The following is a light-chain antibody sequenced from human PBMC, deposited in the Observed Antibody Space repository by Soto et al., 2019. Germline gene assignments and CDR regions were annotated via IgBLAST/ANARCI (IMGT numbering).Light chain of an antibody. J-gene: IGKJ4*01. CDR2: GAS. CDR3: QQYNNWPLT. Sequence: ETVMTQSPVTLSVSPGEGATLSCRASQTVDNNLAWYQKKPGQAPRLLIFGASTRATGIPARFSGVGSGTEFTLTISSLQSEDFAVYYCQQYNNWPLTFGGGTKVDIK. V-gene: IGKV3-15*01. CDR1: QTVDNN.